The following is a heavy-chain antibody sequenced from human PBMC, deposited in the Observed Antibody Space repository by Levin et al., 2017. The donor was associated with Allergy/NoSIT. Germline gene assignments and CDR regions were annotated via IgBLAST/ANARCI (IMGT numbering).Heavy chain of an antibody. J-gene: IGHJ5*02. Sequence: GGSLRLSCAASGYTFRTYGMHWVRQAPGKGLEWVAVIWHDGSQRYYADSVRGRFTISRDDSKDPFYLYLNSLTADDTAMYYGARDDCHGGGCLFDPWGQGTQVTVSS. CDR3: ARDDCHGGGCLFDP. CDR1: GYTFRTYG. V-gene: IGHV3-33*01. CDR2: IWHDGSQR. D-gene: IGHD2-15*01.